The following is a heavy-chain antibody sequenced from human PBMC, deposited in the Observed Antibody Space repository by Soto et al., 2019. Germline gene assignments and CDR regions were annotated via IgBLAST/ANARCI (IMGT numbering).Heavy chain of an antibody. D-gene: IGHD2-21*02. V-gene: IGHV1-69*02. CDR3: ALAYCGGDCYSELGY. J-gene: IGHJ4*02. Sequence: QVQLVQSGAEVKKPGSSVKVSCKASGGTFSSYTISWVRQAPGQGLEWMGRMIPLLGIANYAQKFQGRVTITADKSTSTAYMELSSLRSEDTAVYYCALAYCGGDCYSELGYWGQGTLVTVSS. CDR1: GGTFSSYT. CDR2: MIPLLGIA.